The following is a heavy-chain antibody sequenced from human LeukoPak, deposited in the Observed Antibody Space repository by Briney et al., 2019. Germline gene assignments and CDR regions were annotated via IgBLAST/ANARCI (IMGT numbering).Heavy chain of an antibody. Sequence: GRSLRLSCAASGFTFSSYAMYWVRQAPGKGLEWVAVISYDGSNKYYADSVKGRFTISRDNSKNTLYLQMNSLRAEDTSVYYCARDSGYSSSWYYFDYWGQGTLVTVSS. V-gene: IGHV3-30*04. CDR2: ISYDGSNK. D-gene: IGHD6-13*01. CDR3: ARDSGYSSSWYYFDY. CDR1: GFTFSSYA. J-gene: IGHJ4*02.